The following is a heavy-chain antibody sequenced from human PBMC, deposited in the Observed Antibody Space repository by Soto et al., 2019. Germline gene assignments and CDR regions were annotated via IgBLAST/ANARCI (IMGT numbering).Heavy chain of an antibody. CDR3: ARLFVFPGMDV. V-gene: IGHV4-34*01. CDR2: INHSGST. Sequence: QVQLQQWGAGLLKPSETLSLTCAVYGGSFSGYYWSWIRQPPGKGLEWIGEINHSGSTNYNPSLKSRVTISVATSKNQFSLKLSSVTAADTAVYYCARLFVFPGMDVWGQGTTVTVSS. D-gene: IGHD2-15*01. J-gene: IGHJ6*02. CDR1: GGSFSGYY.